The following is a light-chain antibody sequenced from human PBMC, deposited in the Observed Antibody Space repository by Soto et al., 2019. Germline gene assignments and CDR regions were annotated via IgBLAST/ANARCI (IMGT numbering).Light chain of an antibody. CDR1: TSNIGGNY. CDR3: AAWDDSLSAV. CDR2: SND. V-gene: IGLV1-47*02. Sequence: QLVLTQPPSASGTPGQRVTISCSVSTSNIGGNYVYWYQQLPGTAPKLLIYSNDQRASGVPDRFSGSKSGTSASLAISGLRSEDEADYYCAAWDDSLSAVFGGGTKLTVL. J-gene: IGLJ3*02.